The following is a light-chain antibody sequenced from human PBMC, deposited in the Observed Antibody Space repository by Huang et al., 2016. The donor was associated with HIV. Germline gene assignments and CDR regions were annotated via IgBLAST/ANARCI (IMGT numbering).Light chain of an antibody. CDR1: QSISSW. CDR3: QQYNTYPKT. Sequence: DIQMTQSPSTLAASVGDKVTSTCRASQSISSWLAWYQQKPGKAPNLLIYDASSLESGVPSRFSGSGSGTEFTLTISRLQPDDFATYYCQQYNTYPKTFGQGTKVEIK. V-gene: IGKV1-5*01. CDR2: DAS. J-gene: IGKJ1*01.